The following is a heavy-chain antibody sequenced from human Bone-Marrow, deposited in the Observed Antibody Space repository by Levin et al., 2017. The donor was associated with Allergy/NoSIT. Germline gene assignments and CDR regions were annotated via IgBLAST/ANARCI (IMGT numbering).Heavy chain of an antibody. D-gene: IGHD3-10*01. CDR1: GFIFGNYG. CDR2: ISGGGSNT. V-gene: IGHV3-23*01. CDR3: TKDRGYGSGTYGTFEI. J-gene: IGHJ3*02. Sequence: GGSLRLSCAASGFIFGNYGMNWVRQAPGKGLEWVSGISGGGSNTYYADSVKGRFTISRDNSQNTLYLQLNSLRAEDTAVYYCTKDRGYGSGTYGTFEIWGHGTMVTVSS.